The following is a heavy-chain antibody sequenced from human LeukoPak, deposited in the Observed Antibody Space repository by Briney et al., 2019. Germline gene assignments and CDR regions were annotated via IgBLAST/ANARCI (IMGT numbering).Heavy chain of an antibody. CDR1: GDSVSRNRAA. D-gene: IGHD3-16*01. V-gene: IGHV6-1*01. CDR3: ARLIPELFDY. Sequence: SQTLSLTCAISGDSVSRNRAAWNGIRQSPPRGLQWLGGTYFRPKWYNDYSGSLKSRITINPDTSNNQSSLQLNSVTHEGTAVYYCARLIPELFDYWGQGTLVTVSS. J-gene: IGHJ4*02. CDR2: TYFRPKWYN.